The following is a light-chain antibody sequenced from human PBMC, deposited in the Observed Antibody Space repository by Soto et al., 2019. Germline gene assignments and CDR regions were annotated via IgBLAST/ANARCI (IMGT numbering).Light chain of an antibody. V-gene: IGKV1-5*01. Sequence: DIQMTQSPSTLSASVGDRVTITCRASQSISSWLAWYQQKPGKAPKLLIYDASSLESGVPSRFSGSGSGTEFTLTRTCQQPDDFATYYCQQYNSYPCTYGQGTHVEIK. J-gene: IGKJ1*01. CDR2: DAS. CDR1: QSISSW. CDR3: QQYNSYPCT.